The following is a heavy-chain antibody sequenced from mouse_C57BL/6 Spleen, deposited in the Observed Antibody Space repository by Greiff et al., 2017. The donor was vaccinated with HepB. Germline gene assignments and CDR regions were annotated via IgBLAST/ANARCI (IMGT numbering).Heavy chain of an antibody. J-gene: IGHJ2*01. V-gene: IGHV1-52*01. D-gene: IGHD1-3*01. Sequence: QVQLQQPGAELVRPGSSVKLSCKASGYTFTSYWMHWVKQRPIQGLEWIGNIDPSDSETHYNQKFKDKATLTVDNSSSTAYMQLSSLTSEDSAVYYCARSGGGIKGSDYWGQGTTLTVSS. CDR1: GYTFTSYW. CDR2: IDPSDSET. CDR3: ARSGGGIKGSDY.